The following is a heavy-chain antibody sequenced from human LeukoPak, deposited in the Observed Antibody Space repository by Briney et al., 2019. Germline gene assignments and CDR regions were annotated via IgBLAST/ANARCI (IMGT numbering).Heavy chain of an antibody. Sequence: SETLSLTCTVSGYSISSGYYWGWIRQPPGKGLEWIGSIYHSGSTYYNPSLKSRVTISVDTSKNQFSLKLSSVTAADTAVYYCASDRDGEAYWGQGTLVTVSS. V-gene: IGHV4-38-2*02. CDR3: ASDRDGEAY. CDR2: IYHSGST. CDR1: GYSISSGYY. J-gene: IGHJ4*02. D-gene: IGHD5-24*01.